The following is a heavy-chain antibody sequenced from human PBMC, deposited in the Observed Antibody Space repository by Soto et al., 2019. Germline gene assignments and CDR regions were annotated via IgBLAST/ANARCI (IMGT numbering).Heavy chain of an antibody. V-gene: IGHV4-31*03. CDR1: GGSISSGGYY. CDR3: ASAFITIFGVAIIPAYFDY. D-gene: IGHD3-3*01. Sequence: QVQLQESGPGLVKPSQTLSLTCTVSGGSISSGGYYWSWIRQHPGKGLEWIGYIYYSGSTYYNPSLKSRVTISVDTSKYQFSLKLSSVTAADTAVYYCASAFITIFGVAIIPAYFDYWGQGTLVTVSS. J-gene: IGHJ4*02. CDR2: IYYSGST.